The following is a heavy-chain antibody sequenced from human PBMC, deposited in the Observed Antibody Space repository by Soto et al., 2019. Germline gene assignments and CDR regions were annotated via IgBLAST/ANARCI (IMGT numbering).Heavy chain of an antibody. Sequence: PSETLSLTCAVSGGSISSGGYSWSWIRQPPGKGLGWIGVIYHREHPYNNPSLKSRVTITVDTSNTQFSLKLSSVTAAATAVYYCGRAVMDYECYFDDGGQVTLVIGS. V-gene: IGHV4-30-2*01. D-gene: IGHD4-17*01. CDR2: IYHREHP. J-gene: IGHJ4*02. CDR3: GRAVMDYECYFDD. CDR1: GGSISSGGYS.